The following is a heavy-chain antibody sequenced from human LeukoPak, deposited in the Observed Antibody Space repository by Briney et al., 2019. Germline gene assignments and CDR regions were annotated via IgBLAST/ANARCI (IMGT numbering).Heavy chain of an antibody. CDR2: INPNSGGT. CDR1: GYTFTAFY. D-gene: IGHD3-22*01. V-gene: IGHV1-2*06. J-gene: IGHJ3*02. CDR3: ARSITMIADGFDI. Sequence: ASVKVSCRASGYTFTAFYMDWVRQAPGQGLEWTGRINPNSGGTAYAQKFQGRVTMTGDTSIRSVYMELSSLRSDDTAVYYCARSITMIADGFDIWGQGTMVTVSS.